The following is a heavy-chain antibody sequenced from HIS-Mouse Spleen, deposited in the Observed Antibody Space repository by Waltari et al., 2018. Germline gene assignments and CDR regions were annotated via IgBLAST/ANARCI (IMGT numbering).Heavy chain of an antibody. D-gene: IGHD1-7*01. J-gene: IGHJ4*02. Sequence: QVQLQQWGAGLLKPSETLSLTCAVYGGSFRGYSWSWIRQPPGKGLEWIGEINHSGRTNSNPSLKSRVTISVDTSKNQFSLKLSSVTAADTAVYYCAGYNWNYGTDYWGQGTLVTVSS. CDR2: INHSGRT. CDR3: AGYNWNYGTDY. V-gene: IGHV4-34*01. CDR1: GGSFRGYS.